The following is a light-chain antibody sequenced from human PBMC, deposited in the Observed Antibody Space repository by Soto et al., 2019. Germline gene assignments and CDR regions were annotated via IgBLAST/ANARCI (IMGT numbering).Light chain of an antibody. V-gene: IGLV2-11*01. CDR2: DVT. CDR3: CSYAGRYTGYV. CDR1: SSDVGGYDY. J-gene: IGLJ1*01. Sequence: QSVLTQPRSVSGSPGQSVTISCTGTSSDVGGYDYVSWYQQHPGKAPTLLIYDVTERPSGVPDRFSGSKSGNTASLTISGLQAEAESDYYCCSYAGRYTGYVXXSGTXVX.